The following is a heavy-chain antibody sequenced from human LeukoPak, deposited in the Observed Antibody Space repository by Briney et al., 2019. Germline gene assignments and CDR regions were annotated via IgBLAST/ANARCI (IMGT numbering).Heavy chain of an antibody. CDR1: GFTFSSYG. CDR2: IRYDGSNK. Sequence: GGSLRLSSAASGFTFSSYGMHWVRQAPGKGLEWVAFIRYDGSNKYYADSVKGRFTISRDNSKNTLYLQMNSLRAEDTAVYYCAKDRYSSSWLFDYWGQGTLVTVSS. D-gene: IGHD6-13*01. V-gene: IGHV3-30*02. J-gene: IGHJ4*02. CDR3: AKDRYSSSWLFDY.